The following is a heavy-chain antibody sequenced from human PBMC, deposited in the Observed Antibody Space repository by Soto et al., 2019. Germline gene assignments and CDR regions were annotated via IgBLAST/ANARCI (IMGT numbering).Heavy chain of an antibody. J-gene: IGHJ3*02. V-gene: IGHV3-23*01. CDR3: PPHVSCSGGSCQYDAFAI. D-gene: IGHD2-15*01. CDR1: GFTVSSHA. Sequence: EVQVLESGGGLVQHGGSLRLTCEGSGFTVSSHAMTCIRQAPGKGPEWVSTVTADGGTYYADSVKGRIAMSRDTSENTLYLQMNSLGAEATAAYYCPPHVSCSGGSCQYDAFAIRGQGTMFTVSS. CDR2: VTADGGT.